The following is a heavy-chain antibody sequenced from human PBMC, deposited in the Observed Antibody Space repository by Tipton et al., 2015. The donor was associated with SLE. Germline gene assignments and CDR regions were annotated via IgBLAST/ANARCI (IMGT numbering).Heavy chain of an antibody. CDR1: GGSISSSSYY. V-gene: IGHV4-39*07. CDR2: IYYSGST. D-gene: IGHD3-3*01. CDR3: ARDITILGVVKSTFDS. Sequence: GLVKPSETLSLTCTVSGGSISSSSYYWGWIRQPPGKGLEWIGSIYYSGSTYYNPSLKSRVTISVDTSKNQFSLKRSSVTAADTAVYYCARDITILGVVKSTFDSWGQGTLVTVSS. J-gene: IGHJ4*02.